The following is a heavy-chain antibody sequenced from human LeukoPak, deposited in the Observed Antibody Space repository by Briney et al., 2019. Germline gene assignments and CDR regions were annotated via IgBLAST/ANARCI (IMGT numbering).Heavy chain of an antibody. CDR3: ARGSLAPRLNV. CDR1: GGSFSGYF. Sequence: SETLSLTRAVYGGSFSGYFWSWIRQPPGKGLEWIGEISHSGSTNYNPSLKSRVSTSVDTSKNQFSLKLSSVTAADTAVYYCARGSLAPRLNVWGQGTLVTVSS. J-gene: IGHJ4*02. V-gene: IGHV4-34*01. D-gene: IGHD1-1*01. CDR2: ISHSGST.